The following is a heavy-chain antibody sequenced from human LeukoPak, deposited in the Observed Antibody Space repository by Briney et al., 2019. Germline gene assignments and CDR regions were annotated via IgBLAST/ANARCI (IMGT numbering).Heavy chain of an antibody. CDR1: GFTFSSSG. CDR3: AKPLSGRYSSFDY. D-gene: IGHD1-26*01. CDR2: ISDSGSST. J-gene: IGHJ4*02. V-gene: IGHV3-23*01. Sequence: PGGSLRLSCAASGFTFSSSGMSWVRQAPGKGLEWVSAISDSGSSTYYAHSVKGRFTISRDNSKDTLYLQMNSLRAEDTAVYYCAKPLSGRYSSFDYWGQGTLVTVSS.